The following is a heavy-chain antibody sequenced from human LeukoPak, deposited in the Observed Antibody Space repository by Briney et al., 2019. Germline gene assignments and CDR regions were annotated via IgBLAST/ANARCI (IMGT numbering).Heavy chain of an antibody. CDR1: GFTFSSYA. Sequence: GGSLRLSCAASGFTFSSYAMSWVRQAPGKGLEWVSAISGSGGSTYYADSAKGRFTISRDNSKNTLYLQMNSLRAEDTAVYYCAKDVGLYYYYGMDVWGQGTTVTVSS. D-gene: IGHD3-16*01. J-gene: IGHJ6*02. CDR3: AKDVGLYYYYGMDV. V-gene: IGHV3-23*01. CDR2: ISGSGGST.